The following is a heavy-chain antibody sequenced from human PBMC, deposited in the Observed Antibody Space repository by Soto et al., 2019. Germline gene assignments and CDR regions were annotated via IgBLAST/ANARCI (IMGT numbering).Heavy chain of an antibody. J-gene: IGHJ6*02. V-gene: IGHV4-59*01. D-gene: IGHD3-3*01. CDR2: IYDSGST. CDR3: ARGGVLWSCYDYYHDGMDV. CDR1: GGSISSYY. Sequence: QVQLQESGPGLVKPSETLALTCTVSGGSISSYYWSWIRQPPGKGLEWIWYIYDSGSTNYNPSLKSRVNISVDTSKNQFSLKLNSVTAADTAVYYCARGGVLWSCYDYYHDGMDVWGQGTTVTVSS.